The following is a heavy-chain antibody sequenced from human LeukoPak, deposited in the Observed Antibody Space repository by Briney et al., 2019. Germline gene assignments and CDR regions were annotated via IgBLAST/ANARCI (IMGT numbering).Heavy chain of an antibody. J-gene: IGHJ3*02. V-gene: IGHV3-9*01. CDR2: ISWNSGSI. D-gene: IGHD3-9*01. CDR1: GFTFSSYA. CDR3: AKDHDYDILTGHGAFDI. Sequence: PGGSLRLSCAASGFTFSSYAMHWVRQAPGKGLEWVSGISWNSGSIGYADSVKGRFTISRDNAKNSLYLQMNSLRAEDTALYYCAKDHDYDILTGHGAFDIWGQGTMVTISS.